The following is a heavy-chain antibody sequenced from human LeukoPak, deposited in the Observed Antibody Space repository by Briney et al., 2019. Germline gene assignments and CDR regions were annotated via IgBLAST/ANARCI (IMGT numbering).Heavy chain of an antibody. J-gene: IGHJ4*02. Sequence: PGGSLRLSCAASGFTVSSKSMSWVRQAPGKGLEWVSVIYSGGSTYYADSVKGRFTISRDNSKNTLYLQMNSLRAEDTAVYCCAKVRTGHYFDYWGQGTLVTVSS. D-gene: IGHD3/OR15-3a*01. CDR3: AKVRTGHYFDY. CDR2: IYSGGST. CDR1: GFTVSSKS. V-gene: IGHV3-53*01.